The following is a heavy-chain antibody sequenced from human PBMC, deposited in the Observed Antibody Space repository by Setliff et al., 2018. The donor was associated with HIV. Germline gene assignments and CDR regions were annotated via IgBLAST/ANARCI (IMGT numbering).Heavy chain of an antibody. V-gene: IGHV4-59*11. CDR1: GGSISSHS. CDR3: ARDHVFGSRTGFDP. D-gene: IGHD3-10*01. CDR2: FFYSGNT. J-gene: IGHJ5*02. Sequence: PSETLSLTCTVSGGSISSHSWSWIRQPPEKGLEWIGYFFYSGNTNYNPSLKSRVTISVDTSKNQISLKLSSVTAADTAVYYCARDHVFGSRTGFDPWGPGILVTVSS.